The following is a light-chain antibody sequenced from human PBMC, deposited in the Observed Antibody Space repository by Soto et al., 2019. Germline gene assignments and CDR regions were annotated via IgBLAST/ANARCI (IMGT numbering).Light chain of an antibody. Sequence: QSALTQPASVSGSPGQSIAISCTGTSSDVGGYNYVSWYQQHPGKAPKLINYDVTTRPPGVSDRFSGSKSGNTASLTISGLQAEDEADYYCSSYTTISSYVFGTGTKLTVL. CDR1: SSDVGGYNY. CDR3: SSYTTISSYV. V-gene: IGLV2-14*01. CDR2: DVT. J-gene: IGLJ1*01.